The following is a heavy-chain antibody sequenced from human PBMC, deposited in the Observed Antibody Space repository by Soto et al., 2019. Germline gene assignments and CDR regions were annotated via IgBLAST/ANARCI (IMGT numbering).Heavy chain of an antibody. V-gene: IGHV3-30*18. CDR2: ISYDGYLK. D-gene: IGHD3-10*01. J-gene: IGHJ6*02. Sequence: GGSLRLSCAVSGFTFSTYGMHWVRQAPGKGLEWVAVISYDGYLKYYVDAVKGRFTVARDNSKTTLFVDMNRLRVEDTAVYFCAKDFKVSGSHYGTLNYYYGMDVWGQGTTVTVSS. CDR3: AKDFKVSGSHYGTLNYYYGMDV. CDR1: GFTFSTYG.